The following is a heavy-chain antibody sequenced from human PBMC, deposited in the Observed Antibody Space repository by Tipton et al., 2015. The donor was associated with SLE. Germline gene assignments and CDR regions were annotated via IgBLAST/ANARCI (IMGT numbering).Heavy chain of an antibody. D-gene: IGHD2-8*01. V-gene: IGHV4-61*10. CDR1: GGSISSGYYF. CDR3: ARESFTNDFYYYMDV. Sequence: TLSLTCTVSGGSISSGYYFWSWIRQPAGKGLEWIGFIQGRENTNYNPSLESRVTISVDTSKNQFSLQLTSVTAADTAIYYCARESFTNDFYYYMDVWGKGTTVTVSS. CDR2: IQGRENT. J-gene: IGHJ6*03.